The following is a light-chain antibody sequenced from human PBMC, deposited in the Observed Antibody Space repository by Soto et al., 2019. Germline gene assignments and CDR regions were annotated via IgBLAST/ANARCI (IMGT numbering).Light chain of an antibody. CDR1: QSVSRS. CDR2: DAS. V-gene: IGKV3-11*01. Sequence: EIVLTQSPATLSLSPGERATLSCRASQSVSRSLAWYQHKPGQAPRLLIYDASNRATDISTRFSGSGSGTDFILTISSLEPEDFAVYYCQQRSDWPLTFGGGTKVEIK. J-gene: IGKJ4*01. CDR3: QQRSDWPLT.